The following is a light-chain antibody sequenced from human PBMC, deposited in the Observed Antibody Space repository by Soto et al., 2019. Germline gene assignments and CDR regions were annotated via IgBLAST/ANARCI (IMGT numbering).Light chain of an antibody. CDR1: ESVSSNY. J-gene: IGKJ4*01. CDR3: QQRSNWPLT. Sequence: EIVLTQSPGTLSLSPGERATLSCRATESVSSNYLAWYQQKPGQAPRVLIYDASNRATGIPARFSGSGSGTDFTLTISSLEPADFAVYYCQQRSNWPLTFGGGTKVDIK. V-gene: IGKV3-11*01. CDR2: DAS.